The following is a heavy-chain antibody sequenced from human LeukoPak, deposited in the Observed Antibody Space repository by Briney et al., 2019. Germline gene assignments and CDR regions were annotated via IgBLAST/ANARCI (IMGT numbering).Heavy chain of an antibody. V-gene: IGHV4-39*01. CDR3: ARQGWVVPAAVGFDP. D-gene: IGHD2-2*01. CDR1: GGSISSSSYY. CDR2: IYYSGST. J-gene: IGHJ5*02. Sequence: PSETLSLTCTVSGGSISSSSYYWGWIRQPPGKGLEWIGSIYYSGSTYYNPSLKSRVTISVDTSKNQFSLKLSSVTAADTAVYYCARQGWVVPAAVGFDPWGQGTLVTVSS.